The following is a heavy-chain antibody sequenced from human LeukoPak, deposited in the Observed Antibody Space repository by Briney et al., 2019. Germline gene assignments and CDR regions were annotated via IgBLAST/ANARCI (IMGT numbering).Heavy chain of an antibody. Sequence: PGGSLRLSCAASGFTFSTYEMNWVRQAPGKGLEWVSYICSRGSYIYYADSVKGRFTISRDNAKNSLYLQMNSLRAEDTAVYYCARDLYYYGSGNYVPGLPDYWGQGTWSPSPQ. J-gene: IGHJ4*02. CDR1: GFTFSTYE. CDR3: ARDLYYYGSGNYVPGLPDY. V-gene: IGHV3-48*03. D-gene: IGHD3-10*01. CDR2: ICSRGSYI.